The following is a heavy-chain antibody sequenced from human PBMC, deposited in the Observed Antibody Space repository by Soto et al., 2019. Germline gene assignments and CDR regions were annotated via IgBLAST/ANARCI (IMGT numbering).Heavy chain of an antibody. D-gene: IGHD3-9*01. J-gene: IGHJ4*02. V-gene: IGHV1-18*01. Sequence: QVQLVQSGAEVKKPGASVKVTCKASGYTFTSYGISWVRQVPGQGLERMGWISAYNGNTNYAQKLQGRVTMTTGTSTSTAYVELRSLRYDDTAVYYSARDPGFRSDYWGQGTLVTVSS. CDR2: ISAYNGNT. CDR3: ARDPGFRSDY. CDR1: GYTFTSYG.